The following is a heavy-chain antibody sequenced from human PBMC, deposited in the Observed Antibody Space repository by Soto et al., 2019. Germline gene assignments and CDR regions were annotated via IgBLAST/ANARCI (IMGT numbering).Heavy chain of an antibody. Sequence: EVQLVESGGGLVKPGGSLRLSCAASGFTFSSYSMNWVRQAPGKGLEWVSSISSGSDYVFYADSVKDRFTISRDNAKNSRFLQMNSLTAEDTAVYYCARSPVGDAFNVWGQGTVVTVSS. CDR2: ISSGSDYV. J-gene: IGHJ3*01. V-gene: IGHV3-21*01. CDR3: ARSPVGDAFNV. CDR1: GFTFSSYS.